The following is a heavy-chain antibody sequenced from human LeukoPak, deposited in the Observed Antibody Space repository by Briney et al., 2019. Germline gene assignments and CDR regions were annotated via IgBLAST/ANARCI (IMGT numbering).Heavy chain of an antibody. V-gene: IGHV3-30-3*01. CDR3: ARDLIPGYPYYYGMDV. J-gene: IGHJ6*02. Sequence: SCKASGGTLSSYAISWVRQAPGKGLEWVAVISYDGSNKYYADSVKGRFTISRDNSKNTLYLQMNSLRAEDTAVYYCARDLIPGYPYYYGMDVWGQGTTVTVSS. CDR2: ISYDGSNK. CDR1: GGTLSSYA. D-gene: IGHD6-25*01.